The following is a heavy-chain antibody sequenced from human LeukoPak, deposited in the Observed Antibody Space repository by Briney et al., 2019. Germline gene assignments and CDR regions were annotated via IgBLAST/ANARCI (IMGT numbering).Heavy chain of an antibody. Sequence: SVKVSCKASGGTFSSYAISWVRQAPGQGLEWMGGIIPIFGTANYAQKFQGRVTITADESTSTAYMELSSLRSEDTAVYYCARGVVVVPAAITTAFDYWGQGTLVTVSS. D-gene: IGHD2-2*01. CDR1: GGTFSSYA. CDR3: ARGVVVVPAAITTAFDY. J-gene: IGHJ4*02. V-gene: IGHV1-69*13. CDR2: IIPIFGTA.